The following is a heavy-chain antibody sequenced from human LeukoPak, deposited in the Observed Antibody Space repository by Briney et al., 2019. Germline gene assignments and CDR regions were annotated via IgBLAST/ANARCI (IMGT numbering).Heavy chain of an antibody. CDR3: ARAHYDYYYYGMDV. D-gene: IGHD3-16*01. J-gene: IGHJ6*02. CDR1: GFTVSSNY. V-gene: IGHV3-53*01. CDR2: IYSGGST. Sequence: PGGSLRLSCAASGFTVSSNYMSWVRQAPGKGLEWVSVIYSGGSTYYADSVKGRFTISRDNSKNTLYLQMNSLRAEDTAVYYCARAHYDYYYYGMDVWGQGTTVTVSS.